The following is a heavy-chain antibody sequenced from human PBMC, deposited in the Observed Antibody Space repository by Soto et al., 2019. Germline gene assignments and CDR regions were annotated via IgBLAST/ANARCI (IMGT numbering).Heavy chain of an antibody. CDR3: ARAGGRHSGGIDY. Sequence: QVQLLQSGAEVRKPGSSVKVSCKASGGTFRSYSINWVRQAPGQGLEWMGDIIPIVGTANYAQKFQGRVTITTDESTSTAYMELISLRSEDTAVYYCARAGGRHSGGIDYWGKGTLVTVSS. V-gene: IGHV1-69*01. D-gene: IGHD1-26*01. CDR2: IIPIVGTA. CDR1: GGTFRSYS. J-gene: IGHJ4*02.